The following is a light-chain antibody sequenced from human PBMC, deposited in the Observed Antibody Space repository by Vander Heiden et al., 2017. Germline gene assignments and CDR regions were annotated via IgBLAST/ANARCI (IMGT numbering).Light chain of an antibody. CDR1: SSNIGSTY. CDR3: GTWDTSLSVVV. V-gene: IGLV1-51*01. CDR2: VNN. J-gene: IGLJ2*01. Sequence: QSVLTQPPSVSAAPGQKVTISCSGSSSNIGSTYVSWYQQLPGTAPKLLIYVNNKRPSGIPDRFSGSKSGTSATLGITGVQTGDEADYYCGTWDTSLSVVVFGGGTKLTVL.